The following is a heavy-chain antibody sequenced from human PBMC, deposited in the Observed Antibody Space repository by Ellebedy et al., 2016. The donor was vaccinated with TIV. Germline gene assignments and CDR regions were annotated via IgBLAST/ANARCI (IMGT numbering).Heavy chain of an antibody. CDR3: AIRYTSGWSYFDH. V-gene: IGHV1-69*04. CDR1: GGTSSSFA. J-gene: IGHJ4*02. CDR2: IIPILDIA. D-gene: IGHD6-19*01. Sequence: SVKVSCRASGGTSSSFAISWVRQAPGQGLEWMGRIIPILDIADYAQKFQGRVTITADKSTSTAYMELSSLRSEDTAVYYCAIRYTSGWSYFDHWGQGTLVTVSS.